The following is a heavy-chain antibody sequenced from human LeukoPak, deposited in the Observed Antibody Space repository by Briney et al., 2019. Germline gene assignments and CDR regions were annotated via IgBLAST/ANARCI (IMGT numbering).Heavy chain of an antibody. CDR1: GGSISSYY. J-gene: IGHJ4*02. Sequence: SETLSLTCTVPGGSISSYYWSWIRQPAGKGLELIGRIYTSGSTNYNPSLKSRVTISVDTSKNQFSLKLSSVTAADTAVYHCARELSTWELLSAFDYWGQGTLVTVSS. CDR2: IYTSGST. CDR3: ARELSTWELLSAFDY. V-gene: IGHV4-4*07. D-gene: IGHD1-26*01.